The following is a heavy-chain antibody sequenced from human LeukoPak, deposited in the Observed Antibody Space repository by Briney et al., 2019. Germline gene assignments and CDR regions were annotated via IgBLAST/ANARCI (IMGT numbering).Heavy chain of an antibody. D-gene: IGHD1-14*01. CDR3: ARGPAFNAFDI. V-gene: IGHV3-30*04. CDR1: GFTFSSYA. Sequence: PGRSLRLSCAASGFTFSSYAMHWVRQAPGKGLEWVAVISYDGSNKYYADSVKGRFTISRDNSKNTLYLQMNSLRAEDTAVYYCARGPAFNAFDIWGQGTMVTVSS. J-gene: IGHJ3*02. CDR2: ISYDGSNK.